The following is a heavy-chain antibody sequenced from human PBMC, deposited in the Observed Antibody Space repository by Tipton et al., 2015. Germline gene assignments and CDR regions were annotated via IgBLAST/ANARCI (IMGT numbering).Heavy chain of an antibody. CDR1: GDSMSSGTYY. CDR2: IHYSGTT. V-gene: IGHV4-31*03. D-gene: IGHD5-18*01. CDR3: ARSGDTYIDY. Sequence: TLSLTCTVSGDSMSSGTYYWSWIRQHPGKGLEWIGYIHYSGTTYYNPSLKSRLTISLDRSKSHFSLQLTSVTAADTAVYYCARSGDTYIDYWGQGTLVTVSS. J-gene: IGHJ4*02.